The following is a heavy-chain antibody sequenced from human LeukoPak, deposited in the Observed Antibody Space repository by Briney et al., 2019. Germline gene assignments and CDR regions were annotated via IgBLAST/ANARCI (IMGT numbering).Heavy chain of an antibody. CDR2: IRSDGSIT. Sequence: GGSLRLSCAASGFTFSGYWMHWVRQAPGKGLAWVSVIRSDGSITTYADSVKGRFTISRDTAKSTLYLQMNSLRAEDTAVYYCARDGRSGNFDKWGQGTLVSVSS. J-gene: IGHJ4*02. D-gene: IGHD1-26*01. CDR3: ARDGRSGNFDK. V-gene: IGHV3-74*01. CDR1: GFTFSGYW.